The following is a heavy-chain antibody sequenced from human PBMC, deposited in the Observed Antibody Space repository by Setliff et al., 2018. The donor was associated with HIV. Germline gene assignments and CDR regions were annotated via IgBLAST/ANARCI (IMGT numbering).Heavy chain of an antibody. CDR3: ARHLDGWYYYGMDV. V-gene: IGHV4-39*01. J-gene: IGHJ6*02. D-gene: IGHD6-19*01. CDR2: ISYSGCT. CDR1: GGSISSNSDY. Sequence: PSETLSLTCTVSGGSISSNSDYWGWIRQPPGKGLEWIGTISYSGCTNYNPSLKSRVTISVDTSKNQFSLKLSSVTAADTAVYYCARHLDGWYYYGMDVWGQGTTVTVSS.